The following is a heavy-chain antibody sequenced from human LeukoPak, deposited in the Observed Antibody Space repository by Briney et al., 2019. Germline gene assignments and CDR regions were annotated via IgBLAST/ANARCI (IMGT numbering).Heavy chain of an antibody. CDR3: AREVAGRPHPPTN. D-gene: IGHD6-19*01. CDR1: GYTFTSYG. CDR2: ISAYNGNT. Sequence: ASVKVSCKASGYTFTSYGISRVRQAPGQGLEWMGWISAYNGNTNYAQKLQGRVTMTTDTSTSTAYMELRSLRSDDTAAYYCAREVAGRPHPPTNWGQGTLVTVSS. J-gene: IGHJ4*02. V-gene: IGHV1-18*01.